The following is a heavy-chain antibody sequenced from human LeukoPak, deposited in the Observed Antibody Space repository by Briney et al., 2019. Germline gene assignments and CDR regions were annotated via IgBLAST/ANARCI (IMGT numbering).Heavy chain of an antibody. Sequence: TGRSLRLSCAASGFPFRSYGMHWVRQAPGKGLEWVAVITYTGSNQYYADSAKGRFIISRDDSKNTVYLQMNSLRVEDTALYYCARSGVGVRRDVFHYWGQGTLVAVSS. CDR3: ARSGVGVRRDVFHY. V-gene: IGHV3-30*03. J-gene: IGHJ1*01. CDR1: GFPFRSYG. CDR2: ITYTGSNQ. D-gene: IGHD1-26*01.